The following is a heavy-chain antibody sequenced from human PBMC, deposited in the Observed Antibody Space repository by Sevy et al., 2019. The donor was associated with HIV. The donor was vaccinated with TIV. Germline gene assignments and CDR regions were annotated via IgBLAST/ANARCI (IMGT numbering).Heavy chain of an antibody. D-gene: IGHD2-8*01. CDR1: GFTFAKYS. Sequence: GGSRRLSCAASGFTFAKYSMSWVRQAPGKGLEWVSTFSFGSGRINYADSVKGRFTISRDDSKNTLFLQMNSLRAEDTATYFCAREGCTQPHDYWGQGTLVTVSS. J-gene: IGHJ4*02. CDR3: AREGCTQPHDY. CDR2: FSFGSGRI. V-gene: IGHV3-23*01.